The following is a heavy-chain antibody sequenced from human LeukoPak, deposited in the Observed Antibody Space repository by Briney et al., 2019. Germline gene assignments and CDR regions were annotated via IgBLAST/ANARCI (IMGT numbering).Heavy chain of an antibody. CDR1: GFTFSSYS. CDR2: ISTSSTYI. CDR3: AKDSSEVTLDY. D-gene: IGHD2-21*02. V-gene: IGHV3-21*01. Sequence: GGSLRLSCAASGFTFSSYSMNWVRQAPGKGLEWVSSISTSSTYIYYADSVKGRFTISRDNAKNSLYLQMNSLRAEDTAVYYCAKDSSEVTLDYWGQGTLVTVSS. J-gene: IGHJ4*02.